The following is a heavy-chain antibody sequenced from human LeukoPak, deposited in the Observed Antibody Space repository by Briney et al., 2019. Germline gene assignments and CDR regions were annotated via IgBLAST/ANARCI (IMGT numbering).Heavy chain of an antibody. CDR3: ARRRRDNYYDSSGYYYENYFDY. CDR1: GGSINSNNYY. CDR2: IYYSGST. D-gene: IGHD3-22*01. V-gene: IGHV4-39*01. J-gene: IGHJ4*02. Sequence: SETLSLTCTVSGGSINSNNYYWGWIRQPPGKGLEWIGSIYYSGSTYYNPSLKSRVTMSVDTSKNQFSLKLSSVTAADTAVYYCARRRRDNYYDSSGYYYENYFDYWGQGTLVTVPS.